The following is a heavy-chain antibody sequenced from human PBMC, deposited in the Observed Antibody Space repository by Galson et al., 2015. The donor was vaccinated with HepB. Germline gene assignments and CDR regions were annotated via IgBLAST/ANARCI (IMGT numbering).Heavy chain of an antibody. Sequence: SLRLSCAASGFTFSSYAMHWVRQAPGKGLEWVAVISYDGSNKYHADSVKGRFTISRDNSKNTLYLQMNSLRAEDTAVYYCASPYYNVPYYFDYWGQGTLVTVSS. CDR2: ISYDGSNK. J-gene: IGHJ4*02. V-gene: IGHV3-30-3*01. D-gene: IGHD3-10*01. CDR3: ASPYYNVPYYFDY. CDR1: GFTFSSYA.